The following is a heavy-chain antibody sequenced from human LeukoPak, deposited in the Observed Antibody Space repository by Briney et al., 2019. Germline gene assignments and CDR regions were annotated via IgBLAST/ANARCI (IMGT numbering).Heavy chain of an antibody. Sequence: SETLSLTCTVSSDSISSYYWTWIRQPPGKGQEWIGYIYHSGSTNYNPSLKSRVTISVDTSKNQFSLKLNSVTAADTAVYYCARHYGPWGQGTLVTVSS. D-gene: IGHD3-10*01. CDR3: ARHYGP. CDR1: SDSISSYY. J-gene: IGHJ5*02. CDR2: IYHSGST. V-gene: IGHV4-59*08.